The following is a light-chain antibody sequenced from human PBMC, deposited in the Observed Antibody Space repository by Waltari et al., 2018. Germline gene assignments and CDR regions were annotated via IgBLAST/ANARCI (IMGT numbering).Light chain of an antibody. J-gene: IGKJ1*01. CDR3: QQYNSYSPWT. Sequence: DIQMTQSTSTLSASVGDRVTIPCRASQSISSWLAWYQQKPGKAPKLLIYKASSLESGVPSRFSGSGSGTEFTLTISSLQPDDFATYYCQQYNSYSPWTFGQGTKVEIK. V-gene: IGKV1-5*03. CDR2: KAS. CDR1: QSISSW.